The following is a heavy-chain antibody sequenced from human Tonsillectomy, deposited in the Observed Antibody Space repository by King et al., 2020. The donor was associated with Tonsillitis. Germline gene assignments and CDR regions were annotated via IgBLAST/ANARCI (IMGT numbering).Heavy chain of an antibody. CDR1: GFTFSSYW. CDR3: ARAQEDYVFDY. CDR2: INNDGSGT. D-gene: IGHD4-17*01. Sequence: VQLVESGGGLVQPGGSLRLSCAASGFTFSSYWMHWVRQAPGKGPVWVSRINNDGSGTSYVDSVKGRFTISRDNAKNTVYLQVNSLRAEDTAVYYCARAQEDYVFDYWGQGTLVTVSS. V-gene: IGHV3-74*01. J-gene: IGHJ4*02.